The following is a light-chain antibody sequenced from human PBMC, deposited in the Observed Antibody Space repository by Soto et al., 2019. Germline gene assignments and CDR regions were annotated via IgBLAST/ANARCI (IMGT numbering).Light chain of an antibody. J-gene: IGKJ5*01. CDR2: DAS. CDR3: QQRSDWPS. V-gene: IGKV1-5*01. Sequence: DIQMTQSPSTLSSSVGDRVTITCRASQSISSWLAWYQQKPAKAPKLLIYDASSLESGVPSRFSGSGSGTEFTLTISSLQPDDFAVYYCQQRSDWPSFGQGTRLETK. CDR1: QSISSW.